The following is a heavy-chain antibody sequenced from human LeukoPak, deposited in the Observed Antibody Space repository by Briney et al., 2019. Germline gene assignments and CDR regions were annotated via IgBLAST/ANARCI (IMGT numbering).Heavy chain of an antibody. CDR3: ARSASMTTVTTGWFDP. Sequence: GGSLRLSCAASGFTFSSYAMHWVRQAPGEGLEYVSAISSNGGSTYYANSVKGRFTISRDNSKNTLYLQTGSLRAEDMAVYYCARSASMTTVTTGWFDPWGQGTLVTVSS. CDR2: ISSNGGST. V-gene: IGHV3-64*01. CDR1: GFTFSSYA. J-gene: IGHJ5*02. D-gene: IGHD4-17*01.